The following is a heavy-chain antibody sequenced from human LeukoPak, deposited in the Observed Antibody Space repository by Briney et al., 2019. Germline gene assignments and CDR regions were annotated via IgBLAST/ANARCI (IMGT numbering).Heavy chain of an antibody. J-gene: IGHJ5*02. V-gene: IGHV3-48*04. D-gene: IGHD3-10*01. CDR3: ARVGSARENWFDP. CDR1: GFTFSSYW. CDR2: ISSSGSTI. Sequence: GGSLRLSCAASGFTFSSYWLSWVRQAPGKGLEWVSYISSSGSTIYYADSVRGRFTISRDNAKNSLYLQMNSLRAEDTAVYYCARVGSARENWFDPWGQGTLVTVSS.